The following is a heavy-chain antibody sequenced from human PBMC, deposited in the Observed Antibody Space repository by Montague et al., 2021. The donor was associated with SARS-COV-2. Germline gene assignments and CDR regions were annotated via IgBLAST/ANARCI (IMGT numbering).Heavy chain of an antibody. J-gene: IGHJ4*02. CDR1: AGSLSSRSNY. Sequence: SETLSLTCTVSAGSLSSRSNYWGWIRQPPGMGLQWIGSVDSAGSTYYSPSLKSRVTISLDTSKNQFSLKLSSVTAADTAVYYCARDEYTRYWYKYWGQGALVTVSS. D-gene: IGHD1-14*01. CDR3: ARDEYTRYWYKY. CDR2: VDSAGST. V-gene: IGHV4-39*07.